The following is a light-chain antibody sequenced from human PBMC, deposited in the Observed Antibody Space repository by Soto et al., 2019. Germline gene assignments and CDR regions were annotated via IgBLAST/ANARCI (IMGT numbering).Light chain of an antibody. CDR3: QQYKSWPWT. Sequence: EIAMPQSSATLSVSAGVRPIIYCRASQSINSDLAWYQRKPGQAPRFLIYGASTRATGIPARFSGSGSGTEFTLTISSLQSEDSALYYCQQYKSWPWTFGQGTKVDIK. CDR2: GAS. J-gene: IGKJ1*01. V-gene: IGKV3-15*01. CDR1: QSINSD.